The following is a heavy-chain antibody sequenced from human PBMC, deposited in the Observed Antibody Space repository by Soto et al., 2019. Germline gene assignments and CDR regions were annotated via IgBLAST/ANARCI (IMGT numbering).Heavy chain of an antibody. CDR2: FDPEIGET. CDR3: ARGGSLYWYFDI. V-gene: IGHV1-24*01. J-gene: IGHJ3*02. Sequence: ASVKVSCKVSGYTLTELSMHWLRQAPGKGLEWMGTFDPEIGETVYAQKFRGRVTITRDTSADTAYMELSSLRSEDTAVYYCARGGSLYWYFDIWGQGTMVTVS. D-gene: IGHD1-26*01. CDR1: GYTLTELS.